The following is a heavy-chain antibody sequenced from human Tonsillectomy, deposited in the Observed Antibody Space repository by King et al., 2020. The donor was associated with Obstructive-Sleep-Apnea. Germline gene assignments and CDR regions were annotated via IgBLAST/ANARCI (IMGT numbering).Heavy chain of an antibody. V-gene: IGHV3-30*04. J-gene: IGHJ4*02. CDR3: ARDNMVRGVISSYYFDY. D-gene: IGHD3-10*01. Sequence: VQLVESGGGVVQPGRSLRLSYAASGFTFSSYTMHWVRQAPGEGLEWVAVTSSDGTNKYYADSVKGRFTVSRDNSKSTLYLQMNSLRAEDTAVYYCARDNMVRGVISSYYFDYWGQGSLVTVSS. CDR1: GFTFSSYT. CDR2: TSSDGTNK.